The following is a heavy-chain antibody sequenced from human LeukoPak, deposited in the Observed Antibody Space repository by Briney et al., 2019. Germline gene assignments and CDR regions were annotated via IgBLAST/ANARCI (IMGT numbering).Heavy chain of an antibody. CDR1: GYTFTSYG. D-gene: IGHD5-24*01. J-gene: IGHJ4*02. CDR2: INTNTGNP. V-gene: IGHV7-4-1*02. Sequence: ASVKVSCKASGYTFTSYGLNWVRQAPGQGLEWMGWINTNTGNPTYAQGFPGRFVFSLDTSVSTAYLQTSSLKAEDTAMYYCARDLGARDGYEKQIFGEADYWGQGTLVTVSS. CDR3: ARDLGARDGYEKQIFGEADY.